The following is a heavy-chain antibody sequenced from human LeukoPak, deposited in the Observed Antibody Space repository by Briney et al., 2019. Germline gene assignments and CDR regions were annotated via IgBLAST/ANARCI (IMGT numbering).Heavy chain of an antibody. Sequence: GGSLRLSCAASRYTFSSYAMSWVRQAPGKRLEWVSDISGRGGNTYYEVAVQGGFTITRDNSKNTLSLQMNSLRAADTAVYYSAKDGTPTLFGVVIQTPYNWFVPWGEGTLGTVSS. J-gene: IGHJ5*02. D-gene: IGHD3-3*01. CDR2: ISGRGGNT. CDR1: RYTFSSYA. CDR3: AKDGTPTLFGVVIQTPYNWFVP. V-gene: IGHV3-23*01.